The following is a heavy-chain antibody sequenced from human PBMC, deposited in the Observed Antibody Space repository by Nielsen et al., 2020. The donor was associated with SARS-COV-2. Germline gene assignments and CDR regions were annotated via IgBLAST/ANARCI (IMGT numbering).Heavy chain of an antibody. V-gene: IGHV3-7*01. CDR1: GFTFSSYW. D-gene: IGHD4-17*01. CDR2: IKQDGSEK. Sequence: GGSLRLSCAASGFTFSSYWMSWVRQAPGKGLEWVANIKQDGSEKYYVDSVKGRFTISRDNAKNSLYLQMNSLRAEDTAVYYCARVDYGDFLYYYYYYMDVWGKGTTVTVSS. CDR3: ARVDYGDFLYYYYYYMDV. J-gene: IGHJ6*03.